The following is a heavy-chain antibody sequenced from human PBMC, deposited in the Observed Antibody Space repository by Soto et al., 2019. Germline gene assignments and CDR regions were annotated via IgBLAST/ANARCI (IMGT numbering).Heavy chain of an antibody. V-gene: IGHV4-39*01. CDR3: ARSGGLQHIDY. D-gene: IGHD4-4*01. Sequence: QLQLQESGPGLVKPSETLSLTCTVSGDSISCSNYHWGWIRQAPGKGLEWIGSIYYSGSTYYNPSLKSRVTISVDTSKNQFSLKLSSVTAADTAVHYCARSGGLQHIDYWGQGTLVTVSS. J-gene: IGHJ4*02. CDR1: GDSISCSNYH. CDR2: IYYSGST.